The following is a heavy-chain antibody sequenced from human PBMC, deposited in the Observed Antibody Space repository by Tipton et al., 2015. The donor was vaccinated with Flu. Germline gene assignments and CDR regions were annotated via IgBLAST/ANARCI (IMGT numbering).Heavy chain of an antibody. CDR1: GFTFSSYA. V-gene: IGHV3-23*01. CDR3: AKVRWGSGWFTDGFDF. D-gene: IGHD6-19*01. CDR2: ISGSGANT. J-gene: IGHJ3*01. Sequence: SLRLSCAASGFTFSSYALSWVRQAPGKGPEWVSAISGSGANTYYAESANGRFTISRDNSKHTLYLQMNSLRAEDTAMYYCAKVRWGSGWFTDGFDFWGQGTLVTVSS.